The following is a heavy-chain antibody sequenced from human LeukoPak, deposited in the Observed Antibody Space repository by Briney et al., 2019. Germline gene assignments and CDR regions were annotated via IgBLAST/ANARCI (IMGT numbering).Heavy chain of an antibody. Sequence: GGSLRLSCAASGFMFSSYGMNWVRQAPGKGLVWVSRINSDGSSTSYADSVKGRFTISRDNAKNTLYLQMNSLRAEDTAVYYCARDQSLGGYSYGYIDNWGQGTLVTVSS. V-gene: IGHV3-74*01. CDR2: INSDGSST. J-gene: IGHJ4*02. CDR1: GFMFSSYG. D-gene: IGHD5-18*01. CDR3: ARDQSLGGYSYGYIDN.